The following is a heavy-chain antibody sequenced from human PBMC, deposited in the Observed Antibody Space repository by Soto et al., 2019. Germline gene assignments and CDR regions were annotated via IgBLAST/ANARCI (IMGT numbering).Heavy chain of an antibody. J-gene: IGHJ4*02. Sequence: SETLSLTCSVSSGPISSGSGYWGWVRQPPGKGLEWIGSISNRGTTYYNPSLKGRVTISVDTSKNQFSLRVRSVTAADTAVYYCARHPPSIVGVTALPSHFDNWGQGAKVTVPS. CDR2: ISNRGTT. CDR1: SGPISSGSGY. CDR3: ARHPPSIVGVTALPSHFDN. D-gene: IGHD2-21*02. V-gene: IGHV4-39*01.